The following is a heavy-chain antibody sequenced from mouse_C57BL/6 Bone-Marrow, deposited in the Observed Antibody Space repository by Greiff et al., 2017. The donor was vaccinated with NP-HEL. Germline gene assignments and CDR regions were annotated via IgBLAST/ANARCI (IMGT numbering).Heavy chain of an antibody. CDR1: GFSLTSYG. CDR2: IWSDGST. V-gene: IGHV2-6-1*01. Sequence: QVQLKQSGPGLVAPSQSLSITCTVSGFSLTSYGVHWVRQPPGKGLEWLVVIWSDGSTTYNSALKSRLSISKDNSKSQVFLKMNSLQTDDTAMYYCARHEGGDEGFAYWGQGTLVTVSA. J-gene: IGHJ3*01. D-gene: IGHD3-3*01. CDR3: ARHEGGDEGFAY.